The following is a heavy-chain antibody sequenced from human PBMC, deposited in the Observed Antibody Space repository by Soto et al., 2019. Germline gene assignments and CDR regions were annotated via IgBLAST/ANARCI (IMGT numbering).Heavy chain of an antibody. CDR1: GFTFSSYA. CDR2: ISGSGGSA. D-gene: IGHD6-19*01. CDR3: AKGPAVAGDFDY. Sequence: GGSLRLSCAASGFTFSSYAMSWVRQAPGKGLEWVSAISGSGGSAYYADSVKGRFTISRDNSKNTLYLQMNSLRAEDTAVYYCAKGPAVAGDFDYWGQGTLVTVSS. J-gene: IGHJ4*02. V-gene: IGHV3-23*01.